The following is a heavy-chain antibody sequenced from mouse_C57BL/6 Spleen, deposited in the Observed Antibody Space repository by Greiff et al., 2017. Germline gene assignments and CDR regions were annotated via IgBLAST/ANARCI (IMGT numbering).Heavy chain of an antibody. CDR1: GYTFTSYW. Sequence: VQLQQPGAELVMPGASVKLSCKASGYTFTSYWMHWVKQRPGQGLEWIGEIDPSDSYTNYNQKFKGKSTLTVDKSSSTAYMQLSSLTSEDSAVYYCARKKDYYGSSPDWYFDVWGTGTTVTVSS. CDR2: IDPSDSYT. V-gene: IGHV1-69*01. CDR3: ARKKDYYGSSPDWYFDV. D-gene: IGHD1-1*01. J-gene: IGHJ1*03.